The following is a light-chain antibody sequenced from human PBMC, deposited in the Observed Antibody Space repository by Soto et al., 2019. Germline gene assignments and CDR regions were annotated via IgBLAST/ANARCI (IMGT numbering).Light chain of an antibody. CDR1: QRSNSW. CDR2: DAS. J-gene: IGKJ1*01. V-gene: IGKV1-5*01. CDR3: QQYNTYWT. Sequence: IQMTQSPSPLSPSLADRGTITFRARQRSNSWLAWYQHNLATAPNVLIYDASSLQSGVTSRFSGSGSGIEFTLTISTLQTDDFATYLCQQYNTYWTFGQGTKVDIK.